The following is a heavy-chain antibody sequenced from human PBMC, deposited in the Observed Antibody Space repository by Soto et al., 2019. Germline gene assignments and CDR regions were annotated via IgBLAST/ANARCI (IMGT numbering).Heavy chain of an antibody. J-gene: IGHJ4*02. CDR2: ISYDGSNT. V-gene: IGHV3-30*18. Sequence: PGGSLRLSCAASGFTFSSYGMHWVRQAPGKGLERVAIISYDGSNTYYADSVKGRFTISRDNSKNTLYLQMNSLRAEDTSVYYCAKEGGLSGSYYISSSYYFDYWGQGTLVTVSS. D-gene: IGHD1-26*01. CDR3: AKEGGLSGSYYISSSYYFDY. CDR1: GFTFSSYG.